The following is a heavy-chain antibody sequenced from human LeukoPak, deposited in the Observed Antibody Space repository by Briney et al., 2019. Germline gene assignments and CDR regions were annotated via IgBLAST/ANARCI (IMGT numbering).Heavy chain of an antibody. CDR2: INSDGSST. Sequence: GGSLRLSCAASGFTFSSYWMHWVRQAPGKGLVWVSHINSDGSSTSYADSVKGRFTISRDNAKNTLYLQMNSLRAEDTAVYYCATHRGVWGAFKDNYFDYWGQGILVTVSS. CDR1: GFTFSSYW. CDR3: ATHRGVWGAFKDNYFDY. D-gene: IGHD1-26*01. J-gene: IGHJ4*02. V-gene: IGHV3-74*01.